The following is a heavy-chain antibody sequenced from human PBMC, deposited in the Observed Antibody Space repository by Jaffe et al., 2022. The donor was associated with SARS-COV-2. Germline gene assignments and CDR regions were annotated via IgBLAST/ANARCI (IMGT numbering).Heavy chain of an antibody. V-gene: IGHV4-59*01. CDR2: IHYSGST. J-gene: IGHJ5*02. CDR3: TRGAGWFDP. D-gene: IGHD3-16*01. Sequence: QVQLQESGPGLVKPSETLSLTCTVSGGSLSNYYWSWIRQPPGKGLEWIAYIHYSGSTNYNPSLKSRLTISVDTSKNQFSLKLSSVTAADTAVYYCTRGAGWFDPWGQGTLVTVSS. CDR1: GGSLSNYY.